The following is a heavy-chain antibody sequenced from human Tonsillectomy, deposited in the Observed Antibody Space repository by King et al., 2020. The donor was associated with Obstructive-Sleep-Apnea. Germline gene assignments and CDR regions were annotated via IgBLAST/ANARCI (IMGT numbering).Heavy chain of an antibody. J-gene: IGHJ4*02. CDR2: IWYDGSNK. D-gene: IGHD6-13*01. V-gene: IGHV3-33*01. CDR3: ASGGYSSSWYFDY. Sequence: VRLVESGGGVVQPGRSLRLSCAASGFTFSSYGMHWVRQAPGKGLEWVAVIWYDGSNKYYADSVKGRFTISRDNSKNTLYLQMNSLRAEDTAVYYCASGGYSSSWYFDYWGQGTLVTVSS. CDR1: GFTFSSYG.